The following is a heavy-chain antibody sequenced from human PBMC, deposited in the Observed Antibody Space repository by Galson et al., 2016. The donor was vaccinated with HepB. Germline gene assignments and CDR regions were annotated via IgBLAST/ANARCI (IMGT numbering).Heavy chain of an antibody. CDR2: TYSGGDT. CDR3: ARIPHYNDNGGYSGLDY. Sequence: SLRLSCAASGFTVSSTYMSWVRQAPGKGLEWVSVTYSGGDTYYADSVKGRFTISRDNSKNTPYLQMNSLRAEDTALYYCARIPHYNDNGGYSGLDYWGQGTLVTVSS. CDR1: GFTVSSTY. V-gene: IGHV3-53*01. D-gene: IGHD3-22*01. J-gene: IGHJ4*02.